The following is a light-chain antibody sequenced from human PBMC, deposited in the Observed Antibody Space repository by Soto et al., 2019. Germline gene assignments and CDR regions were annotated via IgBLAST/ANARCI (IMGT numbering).Light chain of an antibody. J-gene: IGKJ5*01. CDR1: QSISSY. V-gene: IGKV1-9*01. Sequence: DIQMTQSPSSLSASVGDRVTITCRASQSISSYLAWYQQESGKAPKLLIYATSTLQSGVPSRFSGSGSGTEFTLTISRLQPEDFATYYCQQLNSYPITFGQGTRLEIK. CDR2: ATS. CDR3: QQLNSYPIT.